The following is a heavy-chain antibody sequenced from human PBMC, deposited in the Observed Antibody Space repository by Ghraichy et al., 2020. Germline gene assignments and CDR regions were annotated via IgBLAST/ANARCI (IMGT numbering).Heavy chain of an antibody. CDR2: ISGSSDKT. D-gene: IGHD6-13*01. CDR3: AKDPSEQLAPYYFDY. J-gene: IGHJ4*02. CDR1: GFTFSSYA. Sequence: GGSLRLSCAASGFTFSSYAMSWVRQAPGKGLEWVSAISGSSDKTYYADSVKGRFTISRDNSKNTLYLQMSSLRAEDTAIYYCAKDPSEQLAPYYFDYWGQGTLVTVSS. V-gene: IGHV3-23*01.